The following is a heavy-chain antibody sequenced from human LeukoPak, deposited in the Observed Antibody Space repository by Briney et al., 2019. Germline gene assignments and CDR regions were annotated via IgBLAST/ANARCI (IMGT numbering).Heavy chain of an antibody. D-gene: IGHD4-17*01. V-gene: IGHV3-48*03. Sequence: PGGSLRLSCAASGFTFSSYEMNWVRQAPGKGLEWVSYISSSGSTIYYADSVKGRFTISRDNAKNSLYLQMNSLRAEDTAVYYCAGDRYGDYVFDYWGQGTLVTVSS. CDR2: ISSSGSTI. CDR3: AGDRYGDYVFDY. J-gene: IGHJ4*02. CDR1: GFTFSSYE.